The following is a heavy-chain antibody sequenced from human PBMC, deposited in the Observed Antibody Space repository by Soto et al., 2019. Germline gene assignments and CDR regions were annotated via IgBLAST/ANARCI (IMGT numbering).Heavy chain of an antibody. CDR3: ARGFIPENY. Sequence: SVKVSCKASGGTFSTYGMNWVRLAPGQGLEWMGGIIPKFGTTNYAQNFQGRVTLGIDASTRTVFLELTSLKFDDAAVYYCARGFIPENYWGQGTRVTVSS. V-gene: IGHV1-69*05. J-gene: IGHJ4*02. CDR2: IIPKFGTT. D-gene: IGHD2-2*01. CDR1: GGTFSTYG.